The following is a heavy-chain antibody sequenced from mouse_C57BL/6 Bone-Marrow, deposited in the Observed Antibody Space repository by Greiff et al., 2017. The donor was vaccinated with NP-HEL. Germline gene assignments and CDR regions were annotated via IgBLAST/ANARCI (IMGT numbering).Heavy chain of an antibody. CDR2: ISYSGST. CDR1: GYSITSDY. V-gene: IGHV3-8*01. J-gene: IGHJ4*01. Sequence: EVKLMESGPGLAKPSQTLSLTCSVTGYSITSDYWNWIRKFPGNKLEYMGYISYSGSTYYNPSLKSRISITRDTSKNQYYLQLNSVTTEDTATYYCARYKGAQATEGAMDYWGQGTSVTVSS. CDR3: ARYKGAQATEGAMDY. D-gene: IGHD3-2*02.